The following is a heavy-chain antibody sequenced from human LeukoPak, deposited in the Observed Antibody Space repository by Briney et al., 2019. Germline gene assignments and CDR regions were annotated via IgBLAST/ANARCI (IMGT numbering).Heavy chain of an antibody. CDR2: IYYSGST. CDR1: GGSISSYY. V-gene: IGHV4-59*01. J-gene: IGHJ4*02. CDR3: ARDPGYCSSTSCYDNSGYDL. Sequence: SETLSLTCTVSGGSISSYYWSWIRQPPGKGLEWIGYIYYSGSTNYNPSLKSRVTISVDTSKNQFSLKLSSVTVADTAVYYCARDPGYCSSTSCYDNSGYDLWGQGTLVTVSS. D-gene: IGHD2-2*01.